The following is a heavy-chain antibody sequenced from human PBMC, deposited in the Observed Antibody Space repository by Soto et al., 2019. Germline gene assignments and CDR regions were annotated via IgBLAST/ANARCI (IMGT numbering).Heavy chain of an antibody. CDR2: IYRGDGT. D-gene: IGHD3-9*01. V-gene: IGHV3-66*01. Sequence: EVQLVESGGGLVQPGGSLRLSCAASGFTVSSNYMSWVRQAPGKGPEWVSGIYRGDGTYYADSVKGRFTISRDKSKNTXDXXMNSLRAEDTAVYYCARGAENYDILTGYSEGTLDYWGQGTLVTVSS. J-gene: IGHJ4*02. CDR3: ARGAENYDILTGYSEGTLDY. CDR1: GFTVSSNY.